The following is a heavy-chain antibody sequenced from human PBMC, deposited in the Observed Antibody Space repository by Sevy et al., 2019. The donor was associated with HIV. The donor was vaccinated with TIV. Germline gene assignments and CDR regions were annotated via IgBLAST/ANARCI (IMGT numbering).Heavy chain of an antibody. J-gene: IGHJ4*02. Sequence: GGSLRLSCAASGFTFSNAWMSWVRQAPGKGLEWVGRIKSKTDGGTTDYAAPVKGRFTISRDDAKHTLYLQMNSLKTEDKAVYYCTTEPIHGYSGYDSHYFDYWGQGTLVTVSS. V-gene: IGHV3-15*01. CDR2: IKSKTDGGTT. D-gene: IGHD5-12*01. CDR3: TTEPIHGYSGYDSHYFDY. CDR1: GFTFSNAW.